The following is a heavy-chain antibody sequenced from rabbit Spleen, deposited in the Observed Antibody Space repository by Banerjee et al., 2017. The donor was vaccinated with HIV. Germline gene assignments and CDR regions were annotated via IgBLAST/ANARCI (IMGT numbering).Heavy chain of an antibody. CDR3: ARYGDGAHKL. V-gene: IGHV1S40*01. D-gene: IGHD2-1*01. J-gene: IGHJ6*01. Sequence: QSLEESGGDLVQPGASLTLTCTASGLDFSSGYDMCWVRQAPGKGLEWIACIYTGSSGSTYYASWAKGQFTITRSTSLNTVTLQVTSLTAADTATYFCARYGDGAHKLWGQGTLVTVS. CDR2: IYTGSSGST. CDR1: GLDFSSGYD.